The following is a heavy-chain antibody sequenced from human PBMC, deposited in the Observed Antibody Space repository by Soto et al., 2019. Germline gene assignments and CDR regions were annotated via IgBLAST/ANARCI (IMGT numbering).Heavy chain of an antibody. V-gene: IGHV3-49*04. CDR2: IRGKASGGTT. D-gene: IGHD3-3*01. CDR1: GFTFGDYG. J-gene: IGHJ4*02. CDR3: TRDSYDFWSAYSFFFDY. Sequence: GGSLRLSCTGSGFTFGDYGMSWVRQAPGKGLEWVGFIRGKASGGTTEYAASVKGRFAISRDDSKSIAYLQMNSLKTEDTAVYYCTRDSYDFWSAYSFFFDYWGQGA.